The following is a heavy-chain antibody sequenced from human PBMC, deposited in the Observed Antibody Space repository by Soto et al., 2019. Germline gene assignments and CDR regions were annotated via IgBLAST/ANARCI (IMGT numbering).Heavy chain of an antibody. D-gene: IGHD6-13*01. V-gene: IGHV1-46*03. Sequence: ASVKVSCKASGYTFTSYYMHWVRQAPGQGLEWMGIINPSGGSTSYAQKFQGRVTMTRDTSTSTVYMELSSLRSEDTAVYYCARSRIAAAGTPRGYFQHWGQGTLVTVSS. CDR1: GYTFTSYY. CDR2: INPSGGST. CDR3: ARSRIAAAGTPRGYFQH. J-gene: IGHJ1*01.